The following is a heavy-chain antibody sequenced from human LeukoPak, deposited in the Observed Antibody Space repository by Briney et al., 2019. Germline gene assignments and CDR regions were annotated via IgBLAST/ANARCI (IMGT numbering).Heavy chain of an antibody. D-gene: IGHD3-9*01. V-gene: IGHV3-30*02. Sequence: PAESLTLSCAVYALTFSSYGMHWVRQAPGKGREWVAFIRYDGSNKYYADSVKGRFTISRDNAKNSLHLQMNSLRAEDTAVYYCAKDLVKEAWNWFDSWGQGTLVTVSS. J-gene: IGHJ5*01. CDR1: ALTFSSYG. CDR3: AKDLVKEAWNWFDS. CDR2: IRYDGSNK.